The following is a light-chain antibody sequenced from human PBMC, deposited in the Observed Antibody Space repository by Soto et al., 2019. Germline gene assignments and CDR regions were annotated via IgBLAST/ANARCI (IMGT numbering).Light chain of an antibody. V-gene: IGKV1-39*01. J-gene: IGKJ1*01. CDR1: QSISSS. CDR2: TAS. CDR3: QQTYSTPWT. Sequence: DIQMTQFPSSLSASVGDRVTITCRASQSISSSSNWYQQEPGEAPKLLIYTASTLQSGVPSRFSGSGSGTDFTLTISSLQPEDFATYYCQQTYSTPWTFGQGTKVEIK.